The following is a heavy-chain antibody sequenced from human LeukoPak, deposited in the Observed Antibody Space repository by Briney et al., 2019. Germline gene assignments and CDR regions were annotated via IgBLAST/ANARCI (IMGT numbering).Heavy chain of an antibody. V-gene: IGHV3-30*02. CDR1: GFTFSSYG. CDR3: AKDLVGATASPQYNWFDP. Sequence: PGGSLTLSCAASGFTFSSYGMHWVRQAPGKGLEWVAFIRYDGSNKYYADSVKGRFTISRDNSKNTLYLQMNSLRAEDTAVYYCAKDLVGATASPQYNWFDPWGQGTLVTVSS. J-gene: IGHJ5*02. D-gene: IGHD1-26*01. CDR2: IRYDGSNK.